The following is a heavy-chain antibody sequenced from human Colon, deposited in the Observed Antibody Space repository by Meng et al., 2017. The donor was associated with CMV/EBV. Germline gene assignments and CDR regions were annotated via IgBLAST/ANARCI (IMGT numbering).Heavy chain of an antibody. CDR3: ATVSGGDFDY. CDR1: GSTFTGYF. J-gene: IGHJ4*02. CDR2: INPNSGGT. V-gene: IGHV1-2*02. D-gene: IGHD1-26*01. Sequence: QVQLEQSGAEVKKPWASVKVSCKASGSTFTGYFMYWVRQAPGQGLEWMGSINPNSGGTNYAQKFQGRVTMTRDTSINTAYMELSRLRSDDTAVYYCATVSGGDFDYWGQGTLVTVSS.